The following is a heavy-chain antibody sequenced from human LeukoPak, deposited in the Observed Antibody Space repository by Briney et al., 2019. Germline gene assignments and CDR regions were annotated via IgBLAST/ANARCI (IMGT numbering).Heavy chain of an antibody. J-gene: IGHJ3*02. V-gene: IGHV3-21*01. Sequence: GGSLRLSCAASGFTFSSYSMNWVRQARGKGLEWVSSISSSSSYIYYADSVKGRFTISRDNDKNSLYLQMNSLRAEDTAVYYCAGGSGTTVTYDAFDIWGQGTMVTVSS. CDR2: ISSSSSYI. D-gene: IGHD4-17*01. CDR3: AGGSGTTVTYDAFDI. CDR1: GFTFSSYS.